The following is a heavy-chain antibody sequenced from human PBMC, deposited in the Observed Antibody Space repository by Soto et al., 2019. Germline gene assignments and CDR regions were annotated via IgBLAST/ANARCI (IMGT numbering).Heavy chain of an antibody. D-gene: IGHD3-10*01. V-gene: IGHV4-59*08. CDR2: IYYSGST. CDR1: GGSISSYY. J-gene: IGHJ4*02. CDR3: SGSYYNPHFDY. Sequence: SETLSLTCTVSGGSISSYYWSWIRQPPGKGLEWIGYIYYSGSTNYNPSLKSRVTISVDTSKNQFSLKLSSVTAADTAVYYCSGSYYNPHFDYWGQGTLVTVSS.